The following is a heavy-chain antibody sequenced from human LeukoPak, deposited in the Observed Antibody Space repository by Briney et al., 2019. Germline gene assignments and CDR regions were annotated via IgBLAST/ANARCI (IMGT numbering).Heavy chain of an antibody. Sequence: PGGSLRLSCAASGFTFSSHAMNWVRQAPGKGLEWVSYISISSSSAYYADSVKGRFTISRDNAKNSLYLQMNSLRAGDTAIYYCARDNLAAAGDDNFDIWGQGTMVTVSS. CDR2: ISISSSSA. CDR1: GFTFSSHA. CDR3: ARDNLAAAGDDNFDI. D-gene: IGHD6-13*01. V-gene: IGHV3-48*04. J-gene: IGHJ3*02.